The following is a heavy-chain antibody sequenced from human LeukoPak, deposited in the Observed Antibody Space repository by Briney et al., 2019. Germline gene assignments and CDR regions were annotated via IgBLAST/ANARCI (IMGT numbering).Heavy chain of an antibody. CDR1: GFTFSSYW. J-gene: IGHJ6*02. CDR2: ISWNSGSI. Sequence: GGSLRLSCAASGFTFSSYWMSWVRQAPGKGLEWVSGISWNSGSIGYADSVKGRFTISRDNAKNSLYLQMNSLRAEDTALYYCAKDIGVVAATSGGMDVWGQGTTVTVSS. D-gene: IGHD2-15*01. CDR3: AKDIGVVAATSGGMDV. V-gene: IGHV3-9*01.